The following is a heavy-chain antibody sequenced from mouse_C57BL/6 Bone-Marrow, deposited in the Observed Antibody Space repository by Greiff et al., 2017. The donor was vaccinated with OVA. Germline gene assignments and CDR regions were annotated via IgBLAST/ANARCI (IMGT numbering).Heavy chain of an antibody. V-gene: IGHV1-5*01. Sequence: EVQLQQSGPVLARPGASVKMSCKTSGYTFTSYWMHWVKQRPGQGLEWIGAIYPGNSDTSYNQKFKGKAKLTAVTSASTAYMELSSLTNEDSAVYYCTRSYDYDEGYYAMDYWGQGTSVTVSS. D-gene: IGHD2-4*01. CDR2: IYPGNSDT. J-gene: IGHJ4*01. CDR1: GYTFTSYW. CDR3: TRSYDYDEGYYAMDY.